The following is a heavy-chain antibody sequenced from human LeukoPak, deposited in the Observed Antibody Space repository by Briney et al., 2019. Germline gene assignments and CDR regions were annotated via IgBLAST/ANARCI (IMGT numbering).Heavy chain of an antibody. CDR3: ARKARIRKVLYSSGWYLDY. J-gene: IGHJ4*02. D-gene: IGHD6-19*01. V-gene: IGHV4-34*01. Sequence: SETLSLTRTVSGGSISSYYWSWIRQPPGKGLEWIGETNHSGSTNYNPSLKSRVTISVDTSKNQFSLKLSSVTAADTAVYYCARKARIRKVLYSSGWYLDYWGQGTLVTVSS. CDR1: GGSISSYY. CDR2: TNHSGST.